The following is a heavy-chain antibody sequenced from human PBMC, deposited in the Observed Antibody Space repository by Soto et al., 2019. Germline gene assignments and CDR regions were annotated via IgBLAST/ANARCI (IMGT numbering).Heavy chain of an antibody. V-gene: IGHV3-30*18. CDR1: GFTFSNYD. J-gene: IGHJ3*01. Sequence: RGSLRLSCAASGFTFSNYDMHWVRQAPGKGLEWVAVISSDASNKYYAASVKGRFTISRDSSKNTVYVQMNSLRAEDTAVYYCAKALSMIVEESFDVWGQGT. CDR3: AKALSMIVEESFDV. CDR2: ISSDASNK. D-gene: IGHD3-22*01.